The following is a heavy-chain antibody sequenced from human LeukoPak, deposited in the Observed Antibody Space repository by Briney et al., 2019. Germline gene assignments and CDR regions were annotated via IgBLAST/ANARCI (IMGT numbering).Heavy chain of an antibody. CDR3: ARDPEGWEPKGGFDY. Sequence: SETLSLTCTVSGYSISSGYYWGWIRQPPGKGLEWIGSIYHSGSTYYNPSLKSRVTISVDTSKNQFSLKLSSVTAADTAVYYCARDPEGWEPKGGFDYWGQGTLVTVSS. V-gene: IGHV4-38-2*02. CDR2: IYHSGST. CDR1: GYSISSGYY. J-gene: IGHJ4*02. D-gene: IGHD1-26*01.